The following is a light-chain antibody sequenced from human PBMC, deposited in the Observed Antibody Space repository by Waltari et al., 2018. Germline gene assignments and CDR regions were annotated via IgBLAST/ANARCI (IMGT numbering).Light chain of an antibody. CDR3: MQALQTPFA. J-gene: IGKJ5*01. V-gene: IGKV2-28*01. CDR1: QSLLHSNGYNY. Sequence: DIVMTQSALSLPVTPGEPDSLSCRSSQSLLHSNGYNYLDWYLQKPGQSPQLLIYLGSNRASGVPDRFSGSGSGTDFTLKISRVEAEDVGVYYCMQALQTPFAFGQGTRLEIK. CDR2: LGS.